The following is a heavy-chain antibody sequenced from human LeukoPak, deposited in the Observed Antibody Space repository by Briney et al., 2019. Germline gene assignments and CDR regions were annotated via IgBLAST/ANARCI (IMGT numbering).Heavy chain of an antibody. CDR3: ARGPVRYYDSSGSLLY. CDR1: GYTFTSYG. Sequence: GASVKVSCKASGYTFTSYGISWVRQAPGQGLEWMGWISAYNGNTNYAQKLQGRVTMTTDTSTSTAYMELRSLRSDDTAVYYCARGPVRYYDSSGSLLYWGQGTLVTVSS. D-gene: IGHD3-22*01. V-gene: IGHV1-18*01. CDR2: ISAYNGNT. J-gene: IGHJ4*02.